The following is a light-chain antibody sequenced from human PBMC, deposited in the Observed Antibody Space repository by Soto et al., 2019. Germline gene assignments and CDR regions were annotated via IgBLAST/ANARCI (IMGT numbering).Light chain of an antibody. CDR1: QSLLHSNGYNY. J-gene: IGKJ4*01. Sequence: EIVMTQSPLSLPVTPGEPASISCRSSQSLLHSNGYNYLDWYLQKPGQSPQLLIYLGSNRASGVPDRFSGSGSGTDFTLKISRVEAEDVGAYYCMQDLQTLPLTLGGGTKVDI. CDR3: MQDLQTLPLT. V-gene: IGKV2-28*01. CDR2: LGS.